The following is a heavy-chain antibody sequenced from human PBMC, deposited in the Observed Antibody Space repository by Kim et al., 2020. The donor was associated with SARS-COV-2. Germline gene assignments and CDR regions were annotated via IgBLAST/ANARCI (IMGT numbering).Heavy chain of an antibody. Sequence: LKSRVTISVDTSKNQFSLKLSSVTAADTAVYYCARDSVKRGYSYGYLDYWGQGTLVTVSS. V-gene: IGHV4-31*02. CDR3: ARDSVKRGYSYGYLDY. D-gene: IGHD5-18*01. J-gene: IGHJ4*02.